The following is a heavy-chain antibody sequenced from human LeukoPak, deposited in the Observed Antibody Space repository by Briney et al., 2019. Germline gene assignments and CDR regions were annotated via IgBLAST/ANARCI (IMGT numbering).Heavy chain of an antibody. D-gene: IGHD4-23*01. CDR1: GGSISSSNW. CDR2: IYHSGST. Sequence: SGTLSLTCAVSGGSISSSNWWSRVRQPPGKGLEWIGVIYHSGSTNYNPSLKSRVTISVDKSKNQFSLKLSPVAAADTAVYYCARTTVVTPAPYYFDYWGQGTLVTVSS. CDR3: ARTTVVTPAPYYFDY. J-gene: IGHJ4*02. V-gene: IGHV4-4*02.